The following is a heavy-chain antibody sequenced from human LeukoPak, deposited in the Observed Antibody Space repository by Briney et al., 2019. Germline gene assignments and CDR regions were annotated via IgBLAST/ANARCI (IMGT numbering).Heavy chain of an antibody. CDR3: AKDRGSSGYHPGDY. CDR1: GFTFSSYA. V-gene: IGHV3-23*01. CDR2: ISASGEST. D-gene: IGHD3-22*01. J-gene: IGHJ4*02. Sequence: PGGSLRLSCAASGFTFSSYAMTWVRQAPGKGLEWVSIISASGESTYYAGSVKGRFTISRDNSKSTLYLQMNSLRADDTAVYYCAKDRGSSGYHPGDYWGQGTLVTVSS.